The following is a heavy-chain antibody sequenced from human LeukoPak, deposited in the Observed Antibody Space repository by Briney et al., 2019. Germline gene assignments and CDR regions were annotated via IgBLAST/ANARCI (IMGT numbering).Heavy chain of an antibody. J-gene: IGHJ4*02. CDR3: ARAATVTPYYSDY. CDR2: INPNSGGT. CDR1: GYTFTGYY. V-gene: IGHV1-2*02. Sequence: ASVKVSCKASGYTFTGYYMHWVRQAPGQGLEWMGWINPNSGGTNYAQKFQGRVTMTRDTSISTAYMELSRLRSDDTAVYYCARAATVTPYYSDYWGQGTLVTVSS. D-gene: IGHD4-17*01.